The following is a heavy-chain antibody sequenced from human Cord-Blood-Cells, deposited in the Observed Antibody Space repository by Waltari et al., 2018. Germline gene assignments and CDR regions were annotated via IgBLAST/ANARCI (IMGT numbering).Heavy chain of an antibody. D-gene: IGHD3-10*01. Sequence: QVQLVTSGAEVKKPWASVKLSCKVSGSTLTDLHMTWGRRAPGKGLVWMGGFDPEDGETIYEQKFQGRVTMTEDTSTDTAYMELSSLRSEDTAVYYCATDPYYYGSGSYDYWGLGTLVTVSS. CDR3: ATDPYYYGSGSYDY. CDR1: GSTLTDLH. J-gene: IGHJ4*02. CDR2: FDPEDGET. V-gene: IGHV1-24*01.